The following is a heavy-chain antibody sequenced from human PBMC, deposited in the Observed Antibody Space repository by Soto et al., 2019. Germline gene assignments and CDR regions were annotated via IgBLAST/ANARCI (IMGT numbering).Heavy chain of an antibody. CDR2: ISYDGSNK. CDR3: ARDRGGDIVATTLIY. D-gene: IGHD5-12*01. Sequence: QVQLVESGGGVVQPGRSLRLSCAASGFTFSSYAMHWVRQAPGKGLEWVAVISYDGSNKYYADSVKGRFTISRDNSKNTLYLQMNSLRAEDTAVYYCARDRGGDIVATTLIYWGQGTLVTVSS. J-gene: IGHJ4*02. CDR1: GFTFSSYA. V-gene: IGHV3-30-3*01.